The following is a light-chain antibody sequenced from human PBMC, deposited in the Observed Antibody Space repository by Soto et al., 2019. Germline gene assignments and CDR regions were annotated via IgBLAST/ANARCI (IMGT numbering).Light chain of an antibody. V-gene: IGKV1-39*01. J-gene: IGKJ4*01. CDR2: AAS. Sequence: DIQMTQSTYSLSASVGDRVTITCRASQSISTYFNWYQQKPGKAPKLLIYAASTLQSGVPSRFSGSRSGTDFNLTISSLQPEDFATYYGQQSYTAPLTFGGGTKVEIK. CDR1: QSISTY. CDR3: QQSYTAPLT.